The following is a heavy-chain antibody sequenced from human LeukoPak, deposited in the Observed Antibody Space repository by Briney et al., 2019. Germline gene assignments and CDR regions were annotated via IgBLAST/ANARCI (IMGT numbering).Heavy chain of an antibody. CDR3: AREWRYSYGSYDYYYGMDV. Sequence: QPGGSLRLSCAASGFTFSSYGMHWVRQAPGKGLEWVAVISYDGSNKYYADSVKGRFTISRDNSKNTLYLQMNSLRAEDMAVYYCAREWRYSYGSYDYYYGMDVWGQGTTVTVSS. CDR1: GFTFSSYG. J-gene: IGHJ6*02. V-gene: IGHV3-30*03. D-gene: IGHD5-18*01. CDR2: ISYDGSNK.